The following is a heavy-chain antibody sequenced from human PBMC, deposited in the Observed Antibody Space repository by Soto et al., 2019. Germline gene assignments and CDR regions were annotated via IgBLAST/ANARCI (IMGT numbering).Heavy chain of an antibody. Sequence: PGGSLRLSCAASGFTFSNAWMNWVRQAPGKGLEWVGHFKSKTDGGTTDYAAAVKGRFTISRDDSQNMLYLQMNSLKTEDTAVYYCTTSPHIRGYYFVYWGQGTLVTVSS. J-gene: IGHJ4*02. V-gene: IGHV3-15*01. CDR3: TTSPHIRGYYFVY. CDR1: GFTFSNAW. D-gene: IGHD3-3*01. CDR2: FKSKTDGGTT.